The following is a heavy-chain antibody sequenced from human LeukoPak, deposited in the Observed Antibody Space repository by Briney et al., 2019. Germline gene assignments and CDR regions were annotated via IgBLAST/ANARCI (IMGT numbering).Heavy chain of an antibody. V-gene: IGHV3-30*01. J-gene: IGHJ6*03. CDR1: GFTFSSYS. CDR2: ISYDGSNK. Sequence: GRSLRLSCAASGFTFSSYSMHWVRQAPGKGLEWVGVISYDGSNKYYADSVKGRFTISRDNSKNTLYLQMNSLRAEDTAVYYCASDSSGAGRDYMDVWGKGTTVTVSS. D-gene: IGHD3-22*01. CDR3: ASDSSGAGRDYMDV.